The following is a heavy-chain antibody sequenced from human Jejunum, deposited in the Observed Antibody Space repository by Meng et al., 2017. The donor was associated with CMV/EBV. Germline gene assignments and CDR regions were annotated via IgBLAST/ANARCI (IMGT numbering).Heavy chain of an antibody. D-gene: IGHD3-22*01. CDR3: AKYYCDSSTCRGTYDY. V-gene: IGHV3-21*02. CDR1: GFIFNKYT. CDR2: ITSRSSYI. Sequence: VQLVESGGGLVKPGESLRLSCAASGFIFNKYTINWVRQAPGKGLEWVATITSRSSYIFYADSVRGRFTISRDNAKNSMYLQMSSLRAEDTALYYCAKYYCDSSTCRGTYDYWGQGTLVTVSS. J-gene: IGHJ4*02.